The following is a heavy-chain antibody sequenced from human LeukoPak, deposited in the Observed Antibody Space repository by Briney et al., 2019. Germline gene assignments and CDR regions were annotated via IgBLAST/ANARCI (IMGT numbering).Heavy chain of an antibody. J-gene: IGHJ4*02. V-gene: IGHV4-59*12. CDR1: GGSISSYY. CDR3: ARDAWFGAVRTFAY. D-gene: IGHD3-10*01. Sequence: SETLSLTCTVSGGSISSYYWSWIRQPPGKGLEWIGYIYYSGSTNYNPSLKSRVTISVDTSKNQFSLRLSSVTAADTAGYYCARDAWFGAVRTFAYWGQGPLVTVSS. CDR2: IYYSGST.